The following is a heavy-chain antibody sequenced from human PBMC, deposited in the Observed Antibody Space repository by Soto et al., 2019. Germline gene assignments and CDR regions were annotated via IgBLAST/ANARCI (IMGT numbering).Heavy chain of an antibody. CDR3: ARDPLPVDV. D-gene: IGHD2-15*01. V-gene: IGHV3-48*04. CDR2: ITSSGSTI. CDR1: GDTFSSCA. Sequence: PGGSLRLSCTASGDTFSSCAVHWVRQAPGKGLEWVSYITSSGSTIYYADSVKGRFTISRDNAKNSLYLQMNSLRAEDTAVYYCARDPLPVDVWGQGTTVTVSS. J-gene: IGHJ6*02.